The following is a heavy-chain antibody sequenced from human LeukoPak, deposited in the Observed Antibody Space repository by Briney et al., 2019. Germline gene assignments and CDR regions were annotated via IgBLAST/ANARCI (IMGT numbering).Heavy chain of an antibody. Sequence: GGSLRLSCAASGFTFSSYAMSWVRQAPGKGLEWVSAISGSGGSTYYADSVKGRFTISRDNSKNTLYLQMNSLRAEDTAVYYCAKDIRPYYDYGASNHWGQGTLVTVSS. J-gene: IGHJ4*02. CDR1: GFTFSSYA. D-gene: IGHD4-17*01. CDR2: ISGSGGST. V-gene: IGHV3-23*01. CDR3: AKDIRPYYDYGASNH.